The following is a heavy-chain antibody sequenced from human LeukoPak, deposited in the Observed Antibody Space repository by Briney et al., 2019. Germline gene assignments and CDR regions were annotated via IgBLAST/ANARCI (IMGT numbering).Heavy chain of an antibody. CDR3: ARDRRIAAAGTGNY. CDR2: ISAHNGNT. V-gene: IGHV1-18*01. Sequence: GASVKVSCKASGYTFTSYGISWVRQAPGQGLEWMGWISAHNGNTNYAQKLQGRVTMTTDTSTSTAYMELRSLRSDDTAVYYCARDRRIAAAGTGNYWGQGTLVTVSS. D-gene: IGHD6-13*01. CDR1: GYTFTSYG. J-gene: IGHJ4*02.